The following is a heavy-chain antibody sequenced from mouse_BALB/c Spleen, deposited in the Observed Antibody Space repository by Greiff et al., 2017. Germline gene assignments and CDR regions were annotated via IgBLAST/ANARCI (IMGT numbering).Heavy chain of an antibody. V-gene: IGHV5-12-2*01. CDR3: ARQGGRWYFDV. D-gene: IGHD1-1*02. CDR2: ISNGGGST. Sequence: EVQLVESGGGLVQPGGSLKLSCAASGFTFSSYTMSWVRQTPEKRLEWVAYISNGGGSTYYPDTVKGRFTISRDNAKNTLYLQMSSLKSEDTAMYYCARQGGRWYFDVWGAGTTVTVSS. J-gene: IGHJ1*01. CDR1: GFTFSSYT.